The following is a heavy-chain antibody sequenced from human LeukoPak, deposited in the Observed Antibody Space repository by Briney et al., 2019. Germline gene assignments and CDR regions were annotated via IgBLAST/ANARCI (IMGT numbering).Heavy chain of an antibody. V-gene: IGHV5-51*01. CDR2: IYPGDSDT. CDR3: ARRAYGSGSSSWFDP. CDR1: GYSFTSYW. J-gene: IGHJ5*02. Sequence: GESLKISCKGSGYSFTSYWIGWVRPMPGKGLEWMVIIYPGDSDTRYSPSFQGQVTISADKSISTAYLQWSSLKGSDAAMYYCARRAYGSGSSSWFDPWGQGTLVTVSS. D-gene: IGHD3-10*01.